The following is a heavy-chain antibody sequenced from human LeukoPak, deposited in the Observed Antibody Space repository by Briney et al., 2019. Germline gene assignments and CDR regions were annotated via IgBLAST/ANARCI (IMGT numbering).Heavy chain of an antibody. CDR2: IYYSGNT. CDR3: ASSIAAGWFDP. V-gene: IGHV4-39*07. J-gene: IGHJ5*02. D-gene: IGHD6-6*01. CDR1: GGSFSGNSYY. Sequence: SETLSLTCAVYGGSFSGNSYYWGWIRQPPGKGLEWIGSIYYSGNTYYNPSLKSRVTISVDTSKNQFSLKLSSVTAADTAVYYCASSIAAGWFDPWGQGTLVTVSS.